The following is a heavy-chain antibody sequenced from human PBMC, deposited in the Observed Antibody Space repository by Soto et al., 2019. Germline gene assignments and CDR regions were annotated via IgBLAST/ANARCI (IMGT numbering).Heavy chain of an antibody. CDR1: SGSISSNSYL. CDR2: ILYSGDT. D-gene: IGHD3-22*01. Sequence: SETLSLTCSVSSGSISSNSYLWGWIRQPPGKGLEWIGAILYSGDTYYSESLKSRVTMSVDTAKNQFSLKLNSVTAADTAVYYCARQGRNTKIVILRHYASDFWGQGTAVTVSS. V-gene: IGHV4-39*01. CDR3: ARQGRNTKIVILRHYASDF. J-gene: IGHJ6*02.